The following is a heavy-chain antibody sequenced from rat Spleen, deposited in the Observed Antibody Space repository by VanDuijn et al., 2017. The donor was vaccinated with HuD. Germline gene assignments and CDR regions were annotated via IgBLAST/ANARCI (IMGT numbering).Heavy chain of an antibody. CDR2: ISTAGTNT. Sequence: EVRLVESGGALVQPGRPLKISCTDSKLNFSDYDMAWVRQTPAKGLEWIASISTAGTNTYYRDSVKGRSTISRDDAKNTQYLQMDSLRSEDTATYYCARHGGLRNWFAHWGQGTLVTVSS. V-gene: IGHV5S13*01. CDR3: ARHGGLRNWFAH. J-gene: IGHJ3*01. D-gene: IGHD1-11*01. CDR1: KLNFSDYD.